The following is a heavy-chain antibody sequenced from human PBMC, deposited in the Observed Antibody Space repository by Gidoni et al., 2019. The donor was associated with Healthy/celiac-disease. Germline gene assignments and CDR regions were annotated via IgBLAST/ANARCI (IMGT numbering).Heavy chain of an antibody. V-gene: IGHV1-69*01. J-gene: IGHJ4*02. D-gene: IGHD6-13*01. Sequence: QVQLVQSGAVVTKPGPPVKVSCKASGGTFSSYAITWVRQAPGQGLERKGGIIHIFGTANYAQKFQGRVTITADESTSTAYMELSSLRSEDTAVYYCARTAAAGSFDYWGQGTLVTVSS. CDR1: GGTFSSYA. CDR3: ARTAAAGSFDY. CDR2: IIHIFGTA.